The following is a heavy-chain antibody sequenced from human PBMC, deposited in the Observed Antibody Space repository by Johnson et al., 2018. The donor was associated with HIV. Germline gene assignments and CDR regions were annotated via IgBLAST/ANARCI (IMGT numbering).Heavy chain of an antibody. V-gene: IGHV3-30*03. CDR1: GLSFSNFG. J-gene: IGHJ3*02. CDR2: ISFDGKLT. Sequence: QVQLVESGGGVVQPGKSLTLSCVVSGLSFSNFGIHWVRQAPGKGPEWVAVISFDGKLTKYEDSVKGRFTISRDNSKNTLYPQMNSLRAEDTAVYYCARAKGWELRDAFDIWGQGTMVTVSS. CDR3: ARAKGWELRDAFDI. D-gene: IGHD1-26*01.